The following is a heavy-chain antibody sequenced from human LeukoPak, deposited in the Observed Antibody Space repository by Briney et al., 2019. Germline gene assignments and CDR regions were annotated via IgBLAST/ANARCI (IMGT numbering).Heavy chain of an antibody. J-gene: IGHJ4*02. CDR3: ARGRGYCSGGSCFFDY. V-gene: IGHV4-34*01. CDR1: GGSFSGYY. CDR2: INHSGST. D-gene: IGHD2-15*01. Sequence: SETLSLTCAVYGGSFSGYYWSWIRQPPGKGLEWIGEINHSGSTNYNPSLKSRVTISVDTSKNQFSLKLSSVTAADTAVYYCARGRGYCSGGSCFFDYWGQGTLVTVSS.